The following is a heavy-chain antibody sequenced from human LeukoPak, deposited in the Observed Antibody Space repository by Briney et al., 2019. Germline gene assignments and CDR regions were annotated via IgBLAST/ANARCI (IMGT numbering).Heavy chain of an antibody. CDR3: AKDSSSWSYYMDV. D-gene: IGHD6-13*01. V-gene: IGHV3-30*18. Sequence: GRSLRLSCAAPGFTFSNHGMHWVRQAPGKGLECVAVISYDGSNKYYADSVKGRFTISRDNAKNTLYLQMNSLRAEDTAVYYCAKDSSSWSYYMDVWGKGTTVTVSS. CDR2: ISYDGSNK. CDR1: GFTFSNHG. J-gene: IGHJ6*03.